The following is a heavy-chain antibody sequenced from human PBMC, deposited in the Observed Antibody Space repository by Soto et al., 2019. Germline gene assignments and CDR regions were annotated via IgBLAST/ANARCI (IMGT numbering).Heavy chain of an antibody. J-gene: IGHJ4*02. CDR1: GGSISSGTYY. CDR3: ARDYDYCAGGSCYGKFDF. Sequence: QVQLQESGPGLVKPSQTLSLTCTVSGGSISSGTYYWTWVRQRPGEGLEWIGFISHSGRTYYNPSLKRRAAISVDTSESQFSLRLSSVTAADTAVYFCARDYDYCAGGSCYGKFDFWGQGTLVTVSS. D-gene: IGHD2-15*01. CDR2: ISHSGRT. V-gene: IGHV4-31*03.